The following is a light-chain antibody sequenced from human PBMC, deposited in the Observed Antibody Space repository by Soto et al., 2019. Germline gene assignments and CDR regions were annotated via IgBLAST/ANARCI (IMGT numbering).Light chain of an antibody. Sequence: QSALTQPASVSGSPGQSITFSCTGTSSDVGGYNFVSWYQQHPGKAPKLMIYDVSNRPSGVSNRFSASKSGNTASLTISGLQAEDEADYYCSSCTTSTTVVFGGGTKVTVL. J-gene: IGLJ2*01. V-gene: IGLV2-14*03. CDR2: DVS. CDR1: SSDVGGYNF. CDR3: SSCTTSTTVV.